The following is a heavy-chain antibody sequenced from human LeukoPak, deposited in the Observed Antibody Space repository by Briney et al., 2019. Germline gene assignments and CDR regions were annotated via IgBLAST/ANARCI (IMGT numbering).Heavy chain of an antibody. Sequence: GASVKVSCKASGYTFTGYYMHWVRQAPGQGLEWMGWINPNSGGTNYAQKFRGRVTMTRDTSISTAYMELSRLRSDDTAVYYCARGVGATEMIDYYWGQGTLVTVSS. CDR1: GYTFTGYY. J-gene: IGHJ4*02. CDR3: ARGVGATEMIDYY. D-gene: IGHD1-26*01. V-gene: IGHV1-2*02. CDR2: INPNSGGT.